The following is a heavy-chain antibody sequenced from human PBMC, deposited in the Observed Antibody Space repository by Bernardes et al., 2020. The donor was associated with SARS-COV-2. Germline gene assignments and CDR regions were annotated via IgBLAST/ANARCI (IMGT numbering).Heavy chain of an antibody. J-gene: IGHJ6*02. CDR1: GYSFRSYG. D-gene: IGHD3-10*01. V-gene: IGHV1-18*01. Sequence: ASAKVSCKACGYSFRSYGIIWARQAPGQGLEWMGWISGFNCYTSYIQKIQDRVTMTTDTSTSTAYMDLRDLRSDDPAVYYCAREVMVRISDTYRNGMDLWGQGTTVTVSS. CDR3: AREVMVRISDTYRNGMDL. CDR2: ISGFNCYT.